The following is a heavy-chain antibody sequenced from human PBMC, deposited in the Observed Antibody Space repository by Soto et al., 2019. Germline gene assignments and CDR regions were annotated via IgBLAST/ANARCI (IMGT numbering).Heavy chain of an antibody. J-gene: IGHJ3*02. D-gene: IGHD2-2*01. V-gene: IGHV1-46*01. CDR1: GYTFTSYY. CDR3: AHSKYRFARAFDI. CDR2: INPSGGST. Sequence: GASVKVSCKASGYTFTSYYMHWVRQAPGQGLEWMGIINPSGGSTSYAQKFQGRVTMTRNTSISTAYMELSSLRSEDTAVYYCAHSKYRFARAFDIWGQGTMVTVSS.